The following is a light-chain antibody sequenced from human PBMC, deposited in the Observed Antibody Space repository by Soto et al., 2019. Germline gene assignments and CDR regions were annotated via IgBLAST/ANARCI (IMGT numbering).Light chain of an antibody. Sequence: IQSTKSASTLTASLSTRVNTICRASQSISSWVAWYQQKAGKAPKLLIYAASRLQSGVPSRFSGSGSGTDFTLSISSLQPDDFATYYCLQYHNYPRTFGQGTKVDIK. CDR3: LQYHNYPRT. CDR2: AAS. CDR1: QSISSW. V-gene: IGKV1-5*03. J-gene: IGKJ1*01.